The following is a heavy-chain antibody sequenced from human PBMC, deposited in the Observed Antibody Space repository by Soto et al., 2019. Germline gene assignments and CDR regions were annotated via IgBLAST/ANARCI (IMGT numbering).Heavy chain of an antibody. D-gene: IGHD6-13*01. J-gene: IGHJ4*02. CDR3: ARVLITYSSSWPLDY. Sequence: GGSLRLSCAASGFTFSSYAMHWVRRAPGKGLEWVAVISYDGSNKYYADSVKGRFTISRDNSKNTLYLQMNSLRAEDTAVYYCARVLITYSSSWPLDYWGQGTLVTVSS. CDR2: ISYDGSNK. V-gene: IGHV3-30-3*01. CDR1: GFTFSSYA.